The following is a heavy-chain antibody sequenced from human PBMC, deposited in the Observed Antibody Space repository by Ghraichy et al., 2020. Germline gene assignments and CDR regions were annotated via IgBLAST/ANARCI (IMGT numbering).Heavy chain of an antibody. D-gene: IGHD4-17*01. CDR1: GFTFSSYG. V-gene: IGHV3-30*03. J-gene: IGHJ4*02. CDR2: ISYDGSNK. CDR3: ATYLDYGDYHNHY. Sequence: GGSLRLSCAASGFTFSSYGMHWVRQAPGKGLEWVAVISYDGSNKYYADSVKGRFTISRDNSKNTLYLQMNSLRAEDTAVYYCATYLDYGDYHNHYWGQGTLVTVSS.